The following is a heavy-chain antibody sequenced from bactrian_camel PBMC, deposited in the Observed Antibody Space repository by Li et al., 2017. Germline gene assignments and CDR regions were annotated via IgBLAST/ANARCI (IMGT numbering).Heavy chain of an antibody. CDR1: GATAGRHC. Sequence: QVQLVESGGGSVQAGGSLRLSCAASGATAGRHCMAWFRQAPGKERETVASIRTGYPFTSDYHASVEGRFTISQDNAKNAVYLQMDGLQPEDTAMYFCAMSFQLPCLGPDERAYDSWGQGTQVTVS. J-gene: IGHJ6*01. CDR2: IRTGYPFTS. D-gene: IGHD4*01. CDR3: AMSFQLPCLGPDERAYDS. V-gene: IGHV3S55*01.